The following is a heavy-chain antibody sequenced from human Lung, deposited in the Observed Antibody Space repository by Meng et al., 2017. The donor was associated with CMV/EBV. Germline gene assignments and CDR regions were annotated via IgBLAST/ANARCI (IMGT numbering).Heavy chain of an antibody. J-gene: IGHJ4*02. CDR1: DDSISSNIYY. Sequence: SETLSLXXTVSDDSISSNIYYWGWIRQPPGKGLEWIGNIHNSGSSFHNPSLKGRVTISIDMSRNQFSLTLNSVTAADTAVYYCAREVYLDGSGFRRSYSDFWGQGTLVXVSS. V-gene: IGHV4-39*07. CDR2: IHNSGSS. CDR3: AREVYLDGSGFRRSYSDF. D-gene: IGHD3-22*01.